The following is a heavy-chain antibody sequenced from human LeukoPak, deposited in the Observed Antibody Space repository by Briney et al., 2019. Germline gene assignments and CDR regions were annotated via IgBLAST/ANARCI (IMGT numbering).Heavy chain of an antibody. CDR3: TRDQGHYSPWTDFDY. CDR1: GFTVSSNY. CDR2: IYSGGST. D-gene: IGHD2-15*01. V-gene: IGHV3-53*01. Sequence: GGSLRLSCAASGFTVSSNYMSWVRQAPGKGLEWVSVIYSGGSTYYADSVKGRFTISRDNSKNTLYLQMNSLRAEDTAVYYYTRDQGHYSPWTDFDYWGQGTLVTVSS. J-gene: IGHJ4*02.